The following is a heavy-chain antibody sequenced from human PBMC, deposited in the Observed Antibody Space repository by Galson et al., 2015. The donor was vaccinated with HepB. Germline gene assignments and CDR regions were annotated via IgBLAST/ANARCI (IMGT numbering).Heavy chain of an antibody. Sequence: SLRLSCAASGFTFSSYGMHWVRQAPGKGLEWVAVISYDGSNKYYADSVKGRFTISRDNSKNTLYLQMNSLRAEDTAVYYCANGYCSSTSCYVFQHYYYMDVWGKGTTVTVSS. CDR2: ISYDGSNK. CDR1: GFTFSSYG. D-gene: IGHD2-2*03. CDR3: ANGYCSSTSCYVFQHYYYMDV. J-gene: IGHJ6*03. V-gene: IGHV3-30*18.